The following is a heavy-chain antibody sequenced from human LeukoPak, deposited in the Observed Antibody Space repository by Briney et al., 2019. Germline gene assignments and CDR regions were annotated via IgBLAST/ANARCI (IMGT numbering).Heavy chain of an antibody. Sequence: PGGSLRLSCAASGFTFSSYAMHWVRQAPGKGVEYVSAISSNGGSTNYANSVKGRFTISRDNSKNTLYLQMNSLRAEDTAVYYCARGPSGYHNTGGQGTLVTVSS. J-gene: IGHJ4*02. CDR1: GFTFSSYA. CDR3: ARGPSGYHNT. D-gene: IGHD5-12*01. CDR2: ISSNGGST. V-gene: IGHV3-64*01.